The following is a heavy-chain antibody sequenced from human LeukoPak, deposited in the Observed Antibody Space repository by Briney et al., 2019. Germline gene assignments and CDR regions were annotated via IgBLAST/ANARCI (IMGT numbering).Heavy chain of an antibody. CDR1: GGSISSYS. J-gene: IGHJ6*04. CDR2: IYYSGST. D-gene: IGHD2-21*01. CDR3: ARDHSPYGMDV. Sequence: SETLSLTCTISGGSISSYSWSWIRQPPGKGLEWIGYIYYSGSTNYNPSLKSRVTISVDTSKNQFSLRLSSVTAADTAVYYCARDHSPYGMDVWGKGTTVTVPS. V-gene: IGHV4-59*01.